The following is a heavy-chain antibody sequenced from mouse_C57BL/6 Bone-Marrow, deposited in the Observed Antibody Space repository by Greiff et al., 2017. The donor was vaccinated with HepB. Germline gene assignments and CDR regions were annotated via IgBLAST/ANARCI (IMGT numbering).Heavy chain of an antibody. CDR2: IDPSDSYT. CDR1: GYTFTSYG. D-gene: IGHD1-1*01. J-gene: IGHJ2*01. V-gene: IGHV1-59*01. CDR3: ARGLRYGSSSFFDY. Sequence: QVQLQQSGAELARPGASVKLSCKASGYTFTSYGISWVKQRPGQGLEWIGVIDPSDSYTNYNQKFKGKATLTVDTSSSTAYMQLSSLTSEDSAVYYCARGLRYGSSSFFDYWGQGTTLTVSS.